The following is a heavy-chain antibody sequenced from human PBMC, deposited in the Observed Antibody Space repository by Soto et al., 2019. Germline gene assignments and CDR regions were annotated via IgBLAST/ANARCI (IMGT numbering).Heavy chain of an antibody. CDR2: IYYSGST. CDR1: GGSISTYY. CDR3: ARGGWRHIDY. V-gene: IGHV4-59*08. Sequence: SETLSLTCTVSGGSISTYYWSWIRQPPGKGLEWIGYIYYSGSTNYNPSLRSRVTISVDTSKNQFSLKLSSVTAADTAVYYCARGGWRHIDYWGQGTLVTVSS. D-gene: IGHD3-3*01. J-gene: IGHJ4*02.